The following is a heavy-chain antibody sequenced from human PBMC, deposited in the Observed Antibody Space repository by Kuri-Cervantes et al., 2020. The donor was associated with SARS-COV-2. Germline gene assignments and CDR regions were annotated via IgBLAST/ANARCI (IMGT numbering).Heavy chain of an antibody. CDR1: GYSFTGYW. Sequence: KVSCKGSGYSFTGYWIGWVRQMPGKGLEWMGIIYPGDSDTRYSPSFQGQVTISADKSISTAYLQWSSLKASDTAVYYCARRGRKFPDYYFDYWGQGTLVTDSS. CDR2: IYPGDSDT. CDR3: ARRGRKFPDYYFDY. D-gene: IGHD4/OR15-4a*01. J-gene: IGHJ4*02. V-gene: IGHV5-51*01.